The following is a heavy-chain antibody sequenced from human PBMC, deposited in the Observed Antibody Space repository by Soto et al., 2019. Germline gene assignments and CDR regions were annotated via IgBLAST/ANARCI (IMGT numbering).Heavy chain of an antibody. Sequence: PGGSLRLSCAASGFTVSDHYMDWVRQAPGKGLEWVGRIRNKARSFTTEYAASVKGRFTISRDDSRNSLYVQMNSLRTEDTAVYYCARTTVSNYAIDYWGQGTLVTVSS. CDR1: GFTVSDHY. CDR3: ARTTVSNYAIDY. CDR2: IRNKARSFTT. V-gene: IGHV3-72*01. D-gene: IGHD1-1*01. J-gene: IGHJ4*02.